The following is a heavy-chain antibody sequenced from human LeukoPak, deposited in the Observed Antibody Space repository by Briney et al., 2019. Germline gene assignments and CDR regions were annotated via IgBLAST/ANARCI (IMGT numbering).Heavy chain of an antibody. Sequence: SETLSLTCTVSGDSISSYYWSWIRLAPGKGLEWIGNVHNNVNTNYNPALKSRATILIDTSKNQFSLKLSSMTAADTAVYYYASTKQWLAFDIWGQGTTVTVSS. J-gene: IGHJ3*02. CDR2: VHNNVNT. CDR3: ASTKQWLAFDI. CDR1: GDSISSYY. D-gene: IGHD6-19*01. V-gene: IGHV4-59*01.